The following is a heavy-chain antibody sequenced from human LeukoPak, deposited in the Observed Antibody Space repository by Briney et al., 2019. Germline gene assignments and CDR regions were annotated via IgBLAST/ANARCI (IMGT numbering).Heavy chain of an antibody. V-gene: IGHV6-1*01. CDR1: GDIVWSNGVT. Sequence: SQTLSLTCAISGDIVWSNGVTWNWIRQSPSRGLEWLGRTYYRSTWYNDYAVSVRGRITVNPDTSKNQFSLHLNSVTPEDTAVYYCARRLTQYDCFDPWGQGILVTVSS. D-gene: IGHD2-2*01. CDR3: ARRLTQYDCFDP. J-gene: IGHJ5*02. CDR2: TYYRSTWYN.